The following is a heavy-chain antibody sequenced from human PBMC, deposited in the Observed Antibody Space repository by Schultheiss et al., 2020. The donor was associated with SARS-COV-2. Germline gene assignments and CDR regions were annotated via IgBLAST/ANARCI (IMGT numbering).Heavy chain of an antibody. V-gene: IGHV3-74*01. CDR2: IKSDGRST. Sequence: GGSLRLSCAGSGFTFSNYWMYWGRQVPGKGLVWVSRIKSDGRSTNYADSVKGRFTISRENAKNTLYLQMNSLRVEDTAVYYCARGQGYSGYDWALDYWGQWTLVTVSS. J-gene: IGHJ4*02. CDR1: GFTFSNYW. CDR3: ARGQGYSGYDWALDY. D-gene: IGHD5-12*01.